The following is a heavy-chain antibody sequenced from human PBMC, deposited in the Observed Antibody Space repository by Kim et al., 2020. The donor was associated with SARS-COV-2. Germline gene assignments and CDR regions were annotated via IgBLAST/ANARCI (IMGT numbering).Heavy chain of an antibody. J-gene: IGHJ3*02. Sequence: GGSLRLSCGASGFTFSDSAMHWVRQASGKGLEWVGRIRSKANGYATAYIESVRGRFTISRDDSRNTAYRQMNSLKTEDTAVYYCTRVPGTPLAFWDAFD. V-gene: IGHV3-73*01. CDR3: TRVPGTPLAFWDAFD. CDR2: IRSKANGYAT. D-gene: IGHD1-1*01. CDR1: GFTFSDSA.